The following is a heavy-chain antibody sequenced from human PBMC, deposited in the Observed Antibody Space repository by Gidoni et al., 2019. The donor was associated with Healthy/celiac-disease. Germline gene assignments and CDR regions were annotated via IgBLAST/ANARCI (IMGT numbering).Heavy chain of an antibody. D-gene: IGHD3-3*01. CDR3: ARGRGGAPGY. J-gene: IGHJ4*02. V-gene: IGHV4-61*02. Sequence: TNYNPSLKSRVTISVDTSKNQFSLKLSSVTAADTAVYYCARGRGGAPGYWGQGTLVTVSS. CDR2: T.